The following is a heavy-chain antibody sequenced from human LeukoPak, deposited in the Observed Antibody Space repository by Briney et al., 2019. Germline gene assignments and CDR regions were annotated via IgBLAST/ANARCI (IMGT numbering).Heavy chain of an antibody. V-gene: IGHV3-23*01. D-gene: IGHD2-2*02. Sequence: GGSLRLSCAASGFTFNSNAMSWARQAPGRGREWVSAISGSGGSTYYADSVKGRFTISRDNSKYTLYLQMNSLRAEDTAVYYCVKDGGYCSSTSCYTVPAQHWGQGTLVTVSS. CDR2: ISGSGGST. J-gene: IGHJ1*01. CDR3: VKDGGYCSSTSCYTVPAQH. CDR1: GFTFNSNA.